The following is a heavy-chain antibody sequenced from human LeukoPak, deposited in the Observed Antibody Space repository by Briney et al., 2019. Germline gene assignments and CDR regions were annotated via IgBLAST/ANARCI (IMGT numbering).Heavy chain of an antibody. D-gene: IGHD7-27*01. Sequence: PGGSLRLSCAASGFTFSSYEMNWVRQAPGKGLEWVSYISSSGSTIYYADSVKGRFTISRDNSMNTVYLQMNSLRAEDTAVYYCAKDLTVHWGDGFDPWGQGTLVSVSS. CDR3: AKDLTVHWGDGFDP. V-gene: IGHV3-48*03. CDR1: GFTFSSYE. J-gene: IGHJ5*02. CDR2: ISSSGSTI.